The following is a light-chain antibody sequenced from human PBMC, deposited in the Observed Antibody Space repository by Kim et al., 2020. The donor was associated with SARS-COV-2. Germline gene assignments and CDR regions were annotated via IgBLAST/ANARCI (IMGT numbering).Light chain of an antibody. Sequence: ASTGDRVPITCRARQGISSYLAWYQQKPGKAPKLLIYAASTLQSGVPSRFSGSGSGTDFTLTISCLQSEDFANYFCQQYYSYPLTFGGGTKVDIK. CDR2: AAS. CDR1: QGISSY. J-gene: IGKJ4*01. V-gene: IGKV1-8*01. CDR3: QQYYSYPLT.